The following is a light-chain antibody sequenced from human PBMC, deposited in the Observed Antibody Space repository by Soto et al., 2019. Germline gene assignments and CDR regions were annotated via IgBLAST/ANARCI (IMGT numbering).Light chain of an antibody. J-gene: IGLJ2*01. V-gene: IGLV1-47*01. CDR1: DSNIGSNS. CDR2: KSD. Sequence: QSVLTQPPSASGTPGQRVSITCSGSDSNIGSNSVHWYQQVPGMAPKLLVYKSDQRPSGVPDRFSGSKSVTSASLAISGLRAEDEAEYYCAPWDDGLSGVLFGGGTKVPVL. CDR3: APWDDGLSGVL.